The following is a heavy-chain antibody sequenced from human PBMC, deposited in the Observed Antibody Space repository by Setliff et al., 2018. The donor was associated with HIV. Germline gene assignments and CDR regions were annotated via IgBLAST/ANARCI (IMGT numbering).Heavy chain of an antibody. J-gene: IGHJ4*02. D-gene: IGHD3-3*01. CDR2: ISAYNGNT. Sequence: ASVKVSCKASGYTFTSYGISWVRQAPGQGLEWMGWISAYNGNTNYAQKLQGRVTLTRDTSTSTVYMELSGLREEDTAVYYCARDGASGSGYYWADYWGQGTLVTVSS. CDR3: ARDGASGSGYYWADY. V-gene: IGHV1-18*01. CDR1: GYTFTSYG.